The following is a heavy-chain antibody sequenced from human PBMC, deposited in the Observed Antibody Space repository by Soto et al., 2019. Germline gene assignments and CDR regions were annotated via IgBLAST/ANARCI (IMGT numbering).Heavy chain of an antibody. Sequence: QVQLVQSGAEVKKPGASVKVSCKASGYTFTSYAMHWVRQAPGQRLEWMGWINAGNGNTKYSQKFQGRVTITRDTSASTAYMELSSLRSEDTAVFYCARDFDYWGQGTLVTVSS. CDR2: INAGNGNT. CDR3: ARDFDY. J-gene: IGHJ4*02. V-gene: IGHV1-3*01. CDR1: GYTFTSYA.